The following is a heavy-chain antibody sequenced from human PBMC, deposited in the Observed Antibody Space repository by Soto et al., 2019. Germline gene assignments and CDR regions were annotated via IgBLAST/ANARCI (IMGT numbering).Heavy chain of an antibody. CDR3: AKGIEARRYYFDY. D-gene: IGHD6-6*01. V-gene: IGHV1-46*04. CDR2: INPSGGIST. CDR1: GYTFTSYY. Sequence: ASVKVSCKASGYTFTSYYMHWVRQAPGQGLEWMGIINPSGGISTYYADSVKGRFTISRDNSKNTLYLQMDSLRAEDTAVYYCAKGIEARRYYFDYWGQGTLVTVSS. J-gene: IGHJ4*02.